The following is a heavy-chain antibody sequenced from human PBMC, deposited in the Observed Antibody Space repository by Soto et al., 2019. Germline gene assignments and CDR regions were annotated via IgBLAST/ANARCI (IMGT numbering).Heavy chain of an antibody. J-gene: IGHJ5*02. CDR1: GGTFSSYT. CDR3: ARSDYSSGWYDWFDP. CDR2: IIPILGIA. V-gene: IGHV1-69*02. D-gene: IGHD6-19*01. Sequence: QVQLVQSGAEVKKPGSSVKVSCKASGGTFSSYTISWVRQAPGQGLEWMGRIIPILGIANYAQKFQCRVTITADKSTSTAYMELSSLRSENTAVYYCARSDYSSGWYDWFDPLGQGTLVTVSS.